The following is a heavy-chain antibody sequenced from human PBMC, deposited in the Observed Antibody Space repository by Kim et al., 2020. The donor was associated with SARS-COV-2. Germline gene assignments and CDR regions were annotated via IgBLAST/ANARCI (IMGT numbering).Heavy chain of an antibody. J-gene: IGHJ3*02. CDR3: ARRHLGEAQPYDILTGYYRRGGVDFDI. CDR2: IYPGDSDT. Sequence: GESLKISCKGSGYSFTSYWIGWVRQMPGKGLVWMGIIYPGDSDTRYSPSFQGQVTISADKSISTAYLQWSSLKASDTAMYYCARRHLGEAQPYDILTGYYRRGGVDFDIWGQGTMVTVSS. D-gene: IGHD3-9*01. CDR1: GYSFTSYW. V-gene: IGHV5-51*01.